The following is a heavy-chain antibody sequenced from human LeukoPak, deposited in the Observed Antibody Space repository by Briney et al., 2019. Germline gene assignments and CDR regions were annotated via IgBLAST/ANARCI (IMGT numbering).Heavy chain of an antibody. D-gene: IGHD1-26*01. J-gene: IGHJ4*02. Sequence: GGSLRLSCAASAFTFNNYAMSWVRQAPGKGLEWVSGIFGSGGTTYYADSVKGRFTISRDNSKNTVYLQMHSRRAEDTAVYYCAHNKSGSYKFDYWGQGTLVTVSS. CDR3: AHNKSGSYKFDY. CDR1: AFTFNNYA. V-gene: IGHV3-23*01. CDR2: IFGSGGTT.